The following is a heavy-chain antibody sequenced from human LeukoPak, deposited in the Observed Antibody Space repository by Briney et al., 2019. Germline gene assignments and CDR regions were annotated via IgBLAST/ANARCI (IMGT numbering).Heavy chain of an antibody. Sequence: SVKVSCKASGGTFSSYAISWVRQAPGQGLEWMGGIIPIFGTANYAQKFQGRVTITADESTSTAYMELSSLRSEDTAVYYCARSPSTLTYYYDSSGLLYYFDYWGQGTLVTVSS. D-gene: IGHD3-22*01. J-gene: IGHJ4*02. V-gene: IGHV1-69*13. CDR3: ARSPSTLTYYYDSSGLLYYFDY. CDR2: IIPIFGTA. CDR1: GGTFSSYA.